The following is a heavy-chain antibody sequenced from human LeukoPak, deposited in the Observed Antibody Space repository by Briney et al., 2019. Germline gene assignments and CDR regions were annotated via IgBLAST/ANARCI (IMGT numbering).Heavy chain of an antibody. CDR1: GYTFTGYY. CDR3: ARLTDILTGHSDY. J-gene: IGHJ4*02. Sequence: ASVKVSCKASGYTFTGYYMHWVRQAPGPGNERMGWINPNSGGTNYAQKFQGRVTMTRDTSISTAYMELSRLRSDDTAVYYCARLTDILTGHSDYWGQGTLVTVSS. V-gene: IGHV1-2*02. D-gene: IGHD3-9*01. CDR2: INPNSGGT.